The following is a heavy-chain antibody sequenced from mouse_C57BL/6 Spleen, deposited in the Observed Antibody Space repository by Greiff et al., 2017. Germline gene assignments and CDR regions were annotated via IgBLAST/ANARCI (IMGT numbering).Heavy chain of an antibody. CDR1: GYTFTSYW. CDR3: TRPLVRLYYAMDY. J-gene: IGHJ4*01. V-gene: IGHV1-5*01. D-gene: IGHD1-2*01. Sequence: EVQLQQSGTVLARPGASVKMSCKTSGYTFTSYWMHWVKQRPGQGLEWIGAIYPGNSDTSYNQKFKGKAKLTAVTSASTAYMELSSLTNEDSAVYYCTRPLVRLYYAMDYWGQGTSVTVSS. CDR2: IYPGNSDT.